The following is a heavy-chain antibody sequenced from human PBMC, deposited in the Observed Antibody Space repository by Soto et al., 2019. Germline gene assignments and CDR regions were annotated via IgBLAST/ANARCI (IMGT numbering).Heavy chain of an antibody. CDR1: GYTFTGYY. CDR3: ARVVSPYYDVLTGNWFDP. Sequence: QVQLVQSGAEVKEPGASVKVSCKASGYTFTGYYMHWARQAPGQGLGWMGWIKSFNGDTNYAQKFQGRVTLTRDTSISTAYMELSRLKSDDTAVYYCARVVSPYYDVLTGNWFDPWGQGTLVTVSS. CDR2: IKSFNGDT. D-gene: IGHD3-9*01. V-gene: IGHV1-2*02. J-gene: IGHJ5*02.